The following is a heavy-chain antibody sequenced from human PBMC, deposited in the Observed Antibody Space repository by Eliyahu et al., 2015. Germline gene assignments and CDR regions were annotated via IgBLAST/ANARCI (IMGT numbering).Heavy chain of an antibody. D-gene: IGHD5-18*01. CDR2: IYTSGST. CDR3: ARGYDYYYYYMDV. V-gene: IGHV4-61*02. J-gene: IGHJ6*03. CDR1: GGSISXXSXX. Sequence: QVQLQESGPGLVKPSQTLSLTCXVXGGSISXXSXXWSWXRQPXGKGLEWIGRIYTSGSTNYNPSLKSRVTISVDTSKNQFSLKLSSVTAADTAVYYCARGYDYYYYYMDVWGKGTTVTVSS.